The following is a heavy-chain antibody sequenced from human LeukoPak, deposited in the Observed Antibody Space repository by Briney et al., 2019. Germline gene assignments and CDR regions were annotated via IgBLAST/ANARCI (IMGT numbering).Heavy chain of an antibody. CDR2: IYYSGST. D-gene: IGHD2/OR15-2a*01. CDR3: ARGQALTGIGDY. V-gene: IGHV4-39*01. CDR1: GGSISSSSYY. J-gene: IGHJ4*02. Sequence: PSETLSLTCTVSGGSISSSSYYWGWIRQPPGKGLEWIGSIYYSGSTYYNPSLKSRVTISVDTSKNQFSLKLSSVTAADTAVYYCARGQALTGIGDYWGQGTLVTVSS.